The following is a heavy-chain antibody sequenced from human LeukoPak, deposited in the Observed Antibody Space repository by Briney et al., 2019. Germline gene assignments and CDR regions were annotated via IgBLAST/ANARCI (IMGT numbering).Heavy chain of an antibody. CDR2: IYWDDDK. CDR3: AHTLSPRIIFY. Sequence: SGPTLVNPTQTLTLTCTFSGFSPSTSGVGVGWIRQPPGQALQYLALIYWDDDKRCSPSLESRLTITKDTSKNQVVLTMTNMDPADTATYYCAHTLSPRIIFYWGQGTLVTVSS. V-gene: IGHV2-5*02. CDR1: GFSPSTSGVG. D-gene: IGHD3/OR15-3a*01. J-gene: IGHJ4*02.